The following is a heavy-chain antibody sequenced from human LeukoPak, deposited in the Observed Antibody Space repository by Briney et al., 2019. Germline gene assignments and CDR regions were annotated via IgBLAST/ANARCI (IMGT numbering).Heavy chain of an antibody. V-gene: IGHV3-43D*03. CDR1: GFTFDDYA. CDR3: AKDGGAYYGSGIPD. Sequence: GSLRLSCAASGFTFDDYAMHWVRQAPGKGLEWVSLISWDGGSTYYADSVKGRFTISRDNSKNSLYLQMNSLGAEDTALYYCAKDGGAYYGSGIPDWGQGTLVTVSS. D-gene: IGHD3-10*01. CDR2: ISWDGGST. J-gene: IGHJ4*02.